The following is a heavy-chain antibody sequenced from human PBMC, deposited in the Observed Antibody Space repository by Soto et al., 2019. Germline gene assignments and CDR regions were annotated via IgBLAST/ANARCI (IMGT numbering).Heavy chain of an antibody. J-gene: IGHJ4*02. CDR3: ARTDSRPQDFDY. Sequence: QVQLVQSGAEVKKPGASVKVSCKASGYTFTSYGITWVRQAPGQGLEWMGWSSAYNGNTNYAQNLQGRVTMTTYTSTSTAYMELRSLRSDDTAVYYCARTDSRPQDFDYWGQGTLVTVSS. V-gene: IGHV1-18*01. CDR1: GYTFTSYG. CDR2: SSAYNGNT. D-gene: IGHD6-13*01.